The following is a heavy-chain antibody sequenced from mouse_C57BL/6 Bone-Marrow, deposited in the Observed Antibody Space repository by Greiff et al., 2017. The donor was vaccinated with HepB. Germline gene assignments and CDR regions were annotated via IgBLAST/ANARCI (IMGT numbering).Heavy chain of an antibody. V-gene: IGHV5-16*01. Sequence: EVMLVESEGGLVQPGSSMKLSCTASGFTFSDYYMAWVRQVPEKGLEWVANINYDGSSTYYLDSLKSRFIISRDNAKNILYLQRSSLKSEDTATYYCARGDGYDGYYFDYWGQGTTLTVSS. J-gene: IGHJ2*01. CDR3: ARGDGYDGYYFDY. CDR1: GFTFSDYY. CDR2: INYDGSST. D-gene: IGHD2-2*01.